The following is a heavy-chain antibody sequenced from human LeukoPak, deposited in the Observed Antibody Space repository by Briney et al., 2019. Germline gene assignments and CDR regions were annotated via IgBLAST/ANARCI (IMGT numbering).Heavy chain of an antibody. J-gene: IGHJ6*03. CDR3: ARRAVGNSYYHSMDV. Sequence: GASVKVSCKASGYTFTGYYMHWVRQAPGQGLEWMGWINPNSGGTNYAQKFQGRVTMTRDTSISTAYMELSRLRSDDTAVYYCARRAVGNSYYHSMDVWGKGTTVTVSS. D-gene: IGHD6-19*01. CDR1: GYTFTGYY. CDR2: INPNSGGT. V-gene: IGHV1-2*02.